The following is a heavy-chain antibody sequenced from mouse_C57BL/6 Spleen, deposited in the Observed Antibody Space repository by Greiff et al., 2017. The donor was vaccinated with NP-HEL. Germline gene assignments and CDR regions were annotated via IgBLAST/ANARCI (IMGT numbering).Heavy chain of an antibody. CDR2: IYPRSGNT. V-gene: IGHV1-81*01. J-gene: IGHJ4*01. CDR3: ARCDYDYAMDY. CDR1: GYTFTSYG. D-gene: IGHD2-4*01. Sequence: VQLKQSGAELARPGASVKLSCKASGYTFTSYGISWVKQRTGQGLEWIGEIYPRSGNTYYNEKFKGKATLTADKSSSTAYMELRSLTSEDSAVYFCARCDYDYAMDYWGQGTSVTVSS.